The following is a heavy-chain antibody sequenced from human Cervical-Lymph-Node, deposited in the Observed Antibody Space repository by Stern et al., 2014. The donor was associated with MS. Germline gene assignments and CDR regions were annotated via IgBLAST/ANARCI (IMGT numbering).Heavy chain of an antibody. CDR3: ARGAPYDESSVKDRDRRFDY. D-gene: IGHD3-22*01. CDR1: GFTFSSYW. V-gene: IGHV3-74*03. J-gene: IGHJ4*02. Sequence: EVQLVASGGGLVQPGGSLRLSCAASGFTFSSYWMHWVRQAPGKGLVWVSRINTDGKSTKYADSVKGRFPSSRENAKNTRVLKMDSLRAEDTAVYDCARGAPYDESSVKDRDRRFDYWGQGILVTVSS. CDR2: INTDGKST.